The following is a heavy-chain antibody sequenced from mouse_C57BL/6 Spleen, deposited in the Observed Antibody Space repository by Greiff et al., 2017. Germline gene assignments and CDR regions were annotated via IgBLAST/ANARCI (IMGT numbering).Heavy chain of an antibody. CDR1: GYTFTSYW. J-gene: IGHJ3*01. D-gene: IGHD1-1*02. V-gene: IGHV1-55*01. Sequence: QVQLQQPGAELVKPGASVKMSCKASGYTFTSYWITWVKQRPGQGLEWIGDIYPGSGSTNYNEKFKSKATLTVDTSSTTAYMQLSSLTSEDSAVDYCARGDYGSYSSWFAYGGQGTLGTVSA. CDR2: IYPGSGST. CDR3: ARGDYGSYSSWFAY.